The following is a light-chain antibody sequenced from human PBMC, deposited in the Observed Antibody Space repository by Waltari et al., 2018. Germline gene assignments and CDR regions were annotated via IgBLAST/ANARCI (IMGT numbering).Light chain of an antibody. CDR3: QQYDNLPIT. J-gene: IGKJ5*01. V-gene: IGKV1-33*01. Sequence: DIQMTQSPSSLSASVGDRVTITCQASQAISNYLTWFQQKPGKAPKLLIDDASNLETGVPSRFSGSGSGTDFTFTISSLQPEDIATYYCQQYDNLPITFGQGTRLEIK. CDR2: DAS. CDR1: QAISNY.